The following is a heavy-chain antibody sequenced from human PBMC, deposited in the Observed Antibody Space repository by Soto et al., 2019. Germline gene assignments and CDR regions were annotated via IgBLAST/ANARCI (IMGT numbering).Heavy chain of an antibody. CDR1: GFTFSSYA. V-gene: IGHV3-23*01. J-gene: IGHJ5*02. Sequence: EVKLLESGGGLVQPGGSLRLSCATSGFTFSSYAMTWVRQAPGKGLEWVSVISGSDGSTYYADSVKGRFTIYRDNSKSTLFLQVNSLRGEDTAVYYCARQAGLVSLYPPEFDPRGQGTLVTDSS. CDR3: ARQAGLVSLYPPEFDP. CDR2: ISGSDGST. D-gene: IGHD2-8*01.